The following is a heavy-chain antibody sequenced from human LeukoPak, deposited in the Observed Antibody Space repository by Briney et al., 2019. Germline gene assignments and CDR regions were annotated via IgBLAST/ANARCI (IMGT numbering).Heavy chain of an antibody. J-gene: IGHJ4*02. CDR1: GFTVSYAR. Sequence: GGSLRLSCAASGFTVSYARMSWVRQAPGKGLEWVGRIKSKTDGGTTDYAAPVKGRFTISRDDSKNTLYLQMNSLKTEDTAVYYCTTARTGRRDGYNFDYWGQGTLVTVSS. CDR3: TTARTGRRDGYNFDY. V-gene: IGHV3-15*01. CDR2: IKSKTDGGTT. D-gene: IGHD5-24*01.